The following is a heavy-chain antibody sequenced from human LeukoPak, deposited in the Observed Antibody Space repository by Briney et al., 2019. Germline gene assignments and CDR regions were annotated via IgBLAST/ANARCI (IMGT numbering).Heavy chain of an antibody. V-gene: IGHV1-2*02. CDR3: ARTRTGIPDF. CDR1: GYTFIVHY. J-gene: IGHJ4*02. Sequence: ASVKVSCKASGYTFIVHYIHWVRQAPGQGLEWMGWVNPSSGGTNHAQKFQDRVTMTRDASINTAYMELSSLRSDDTAVYYCARTRTGIPDFWGQGTLVTVSS. D-gene: IGHD1-14*01. CDR2: VNPSSGGT.